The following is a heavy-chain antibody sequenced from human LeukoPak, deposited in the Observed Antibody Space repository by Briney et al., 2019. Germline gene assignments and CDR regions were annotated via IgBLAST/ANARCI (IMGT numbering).Heavy chain of an antibody. CDR1: GGTLIRYT. D-gene: IGHD6-19*01. V-gene: IGHV1-69*16. J-gene: IGHJ5*02. CDR3: ARGIAVDET. CDR2: IIPVVGTA. Sequence: SVKVSSKPSGGTLIRYTISWVRQAPGQGVEWMGGIIPVVGTANYVQKLQGSVTLSTDETPSTAYMERSSLRSEDTAVYYCARGIAVDETWGQGTLVTVPP.